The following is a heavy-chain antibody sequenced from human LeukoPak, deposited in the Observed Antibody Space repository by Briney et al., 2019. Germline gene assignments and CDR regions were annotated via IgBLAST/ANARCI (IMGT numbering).Heavy chain of an antibody. J-gene: IGHJ4*02. Sequence: GASVKLSCKASGGTFSSYAISWVRQAPGQGLEWMGRIIPILGIANYAQKFQGRVTITADKSTSTAYMELSSLRSEDTAVYYCARYDSSGYPQRLDYWGQGTLVTVSS. CDR2: IIPILGIA. D-gene: IGHD3-22*01. CDR3: ARYDSSGYPQRLDY. CDR1: GGTFSSYA. V-gene: IGHV1-69*04.